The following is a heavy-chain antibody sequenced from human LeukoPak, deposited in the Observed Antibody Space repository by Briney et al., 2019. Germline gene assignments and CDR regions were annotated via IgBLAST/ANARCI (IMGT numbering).Heavy chain of an antibody. CDR3: ARAGWFGELPFDY. D-gene: IGHD3-10*01. CDR2: ISAVNGDT. Sequence: ASVSVSCKASGDTLTNYGISWVRQAPGQGLEWMGWISAVNGDTKYAQKFQGRVTMTRNTSISTAYMELSSLRSEDTAVYYCARAGWFGELPFDYWGQGTLVTVSS. J-gene: IGHJ4*02. CDR1: GDTLTNYG. V-gene: IGHV1-18*01.